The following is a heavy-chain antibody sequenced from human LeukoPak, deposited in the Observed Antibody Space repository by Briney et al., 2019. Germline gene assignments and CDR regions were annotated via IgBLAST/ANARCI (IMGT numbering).Heavy chain of an antibody. V-gene: IGHV3-7*01. CDR1: GFTFSSYS. CDR3: AYDFWSGYAPADWFDP. CDR2: IKQDGSEK. Sequence: GGSLRLSCAASGFTFSSYSMNWVRQAPGKGLEWVANIKQDGSEKYYVDSVKGRFTISRDNAKNSLYLQMNSLRAEDTAVYYCAYDFWSGYAPADWFDPWGQGTLVTVSS. D-gene: IGHD3-3*01. J-gene: IGHJ5*02.